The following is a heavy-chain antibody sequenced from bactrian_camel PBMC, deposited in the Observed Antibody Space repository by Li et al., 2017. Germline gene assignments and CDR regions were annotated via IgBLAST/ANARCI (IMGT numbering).Heavy chain of an antibody. V-gene: IGHV3S1*01. Sequence: HVQLVESGGGLVQFGGSLRLSCTASRDDVIRDCITWFFQAPGKKREWVASINKGSTNAVYVDSVKGRFTISQDNAKNTVYLQMNSLKPEDTAMYYCANRGYYVGSWEDWGQGTQVTVS. CDR2: INKGSTNA. CDR1: RDDVIRDC. CDR3: ANRGYYVGSWED. D-gene: IGHD6*01. J-gene: IGHJ4*01.